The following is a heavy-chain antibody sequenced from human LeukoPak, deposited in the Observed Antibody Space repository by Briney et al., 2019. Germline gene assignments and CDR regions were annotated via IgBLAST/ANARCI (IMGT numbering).Heavy chain of an antibody. CDR1: GGSISSDRYN. CDR2: IYSSGNT. V-gene: IGHV4-61*09. Sequence: SETLSLTCTVSGGSISSDRYNWRWLRQPAGKGLEWVGHIYSSGNTNYNPSLKTRVTISVEMSKNQFSLRLSSVTAADTAVYYCARGSTAYCSGDNCYSEYFQHWGQGTLVTVSS. CDR3: ARGSTAYCSGDNCYSEYFQH. J-gene: IGHJ1*01. D-gene: IGHD2-15*01.